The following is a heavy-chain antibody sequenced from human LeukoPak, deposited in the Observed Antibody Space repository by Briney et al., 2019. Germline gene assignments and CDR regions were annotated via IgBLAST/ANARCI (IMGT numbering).Heavy chain of an antibody. J-gene: IGHJ6*03. CDR1: GDTFTSYD. CDR2: MNPNSGNT. CDR3: ARVRPHMDV. V-gene: IGHV1-8*03. Sequence: ASVKVSCKASGDTFTSYDINWVRQATGQGLEWMGWMNPNSGNTGYAQKFQGRVTITRNTSISTAYMELSSLRAEDTAVYYCARVRPHMDVWGKGTTVTVSS.